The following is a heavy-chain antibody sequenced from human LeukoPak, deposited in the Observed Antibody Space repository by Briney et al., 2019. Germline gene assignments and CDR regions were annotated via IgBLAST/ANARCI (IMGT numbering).Heavy chain of an antibody. J-gene: IGHJ4*02. D-gene: IGHD2-21*02. V-gene: IGHV4-34*01. CDR3: ARGGFYCGDDCYVDY. Sequence: TSETLSLTCAVYGGSLSYYYWSWIRQPPEKGLEWIGEINRSGSTNYNPSLKSRVSISVDTSKNQFSLKLSSVTAADTAVYYCARGGFYCGDDCYVDYWGQGTLVTVPS. CDR1: GGSLSYYY. CDR2: INRSGST.